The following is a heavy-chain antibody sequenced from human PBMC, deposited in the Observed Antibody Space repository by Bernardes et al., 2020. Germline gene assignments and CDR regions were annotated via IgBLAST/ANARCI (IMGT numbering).Heavy chain of an antibody. V-gene: IGHV3-48*03. CDR1: GYTFTGYY. CDR3: ARGASSYYDSSGYYTFDY. J-gene: IGHJ4*02. D-gene: IGHD3-22*01. Sequence: SCKASGYTFTGYYMHWVRQAPGKGLEWVSYISSSGNTIYYADSVKGRFTISRDNAKNSLFLQMHSLRAEDTAAYYCARGASSYYDSSGYYTFDYWGQGTLVTISS. CDR2: ISSSGNTI.